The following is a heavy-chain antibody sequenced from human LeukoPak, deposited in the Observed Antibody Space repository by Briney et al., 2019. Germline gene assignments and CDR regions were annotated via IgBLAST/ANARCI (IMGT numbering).Heavy chain of an antibody. CDR3: ARLKEGIDY. CDR2: ASYSGST. Sequence: SETLSLTCTVSGGAISNTSYYWGWIRQPPGNGLEWIGSASYSGSTYYNPSLESRVIISVDTSKNQFSLRLSSVTAADTAIYYCARLKEGIDYWGQGTLVTVSS. V-gene: IGHV4-39*01. J-gene: IGHJ4*02. CDR1: GGAISNTSYY. D-gene: IGHD3-10*01.